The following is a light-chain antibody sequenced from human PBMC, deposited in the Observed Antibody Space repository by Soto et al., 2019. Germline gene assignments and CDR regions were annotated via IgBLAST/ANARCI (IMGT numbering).Light chain of an antibody. CDR2: DND. V-gene: IGLV1-51*01. J-gene: IGLJ2*01. Sequence: QSVLTQPPSVSAAPGQRVTISCSGSSSKIGNNYEFWYQQLPGTAPNLLIYDNDKRPSGIPDRFSGSKSGTSATLGITGLQTGDEADYYCATWDRSLSVGVFGGGTKVTVL. CDR1: SSKIGNNY. CDR3: ATWDRSLSVGV.